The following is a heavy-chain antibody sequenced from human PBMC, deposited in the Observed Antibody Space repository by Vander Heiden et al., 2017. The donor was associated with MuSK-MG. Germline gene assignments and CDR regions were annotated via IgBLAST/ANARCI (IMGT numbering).Heavy chain of an antibody. D-gene: IGHD1-1*01. CDR3: VNCFRTLGTQVPVDDY. CDR1: GFAFSRST. J-gene: IGHJ4*02. V-gene: IGHV3-23*01. CDR2: IGADSGGT. Sequence: EVQLLESGGGLVQPGGSLRLSCVASGFAFSRSTMSWVRQAPGKGLEWVSVIGADSGGTFYADSAKGRFTISRDNSKNTRYLQMNSLRAEDTAVYYCVNCFRTLGTQVPVDDYWGQGTLVTVSS.